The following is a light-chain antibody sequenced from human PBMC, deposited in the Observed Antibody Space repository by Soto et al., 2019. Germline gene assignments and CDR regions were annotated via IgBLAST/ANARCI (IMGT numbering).Light chain of an antibody. CDR2: DAS. CDR3: QRGYT. Sequence: EIVLTQSPATLSLSPGERATLSCRASQSVSSNLAWYQQKPGQAPRLLIYDASNRATGIPARFSGSGSGTDFTLTISSLEPEDFAVYYCQRGYTFGQGTRLEIK. V-gene: IGKV3-11*01. CDR1: QSVSSN. J-gene: IGKJ5*01.